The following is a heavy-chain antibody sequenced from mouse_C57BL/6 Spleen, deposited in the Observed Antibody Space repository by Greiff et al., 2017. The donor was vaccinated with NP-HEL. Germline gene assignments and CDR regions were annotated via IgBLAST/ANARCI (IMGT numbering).Heavy chain of an antibody. V-gene: IGHV5-17*01. J-gene: IGHJ4*01. CDR3: ARRGDYDGYYAMDY. Sequence: EVQLQESGGGLVKPGGSLKLSCAASGFTFSDYGMHWVRQAPEKGLEWVAYISSGSSTIYYADTVKGRFTISRDNAKNTLFLQMTSLWSEDTAMYYCARRGDYDGYYAMDYWGQGTSVTVSS. D-gene: IGHD2-4*01. CDR2: ISSGSSTI. CDR1: GFTFSDYG.